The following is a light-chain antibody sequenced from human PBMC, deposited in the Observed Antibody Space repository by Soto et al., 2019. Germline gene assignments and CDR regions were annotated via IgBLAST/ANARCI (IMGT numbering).Light chain of an antibody. CDR3: QTWGAGIQV. V-gene: IGLV4-69*01. Sequence: QLVLTQSPSASASLGASVNLTCTLSSGHTMYGIAWHQQQPEKGPRFLMKLNSDGSHTKGDGIPDRFSGSSSGAERYLTISSLQSEDEADYYCQTWGAGIQVFGGGTKVTVL. J-gene: IGLJ3*02. CDR1: SGHTMYG. CDR2: LNSDGSH.